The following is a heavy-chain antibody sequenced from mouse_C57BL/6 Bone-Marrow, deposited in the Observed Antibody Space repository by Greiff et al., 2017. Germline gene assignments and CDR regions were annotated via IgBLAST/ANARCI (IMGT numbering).Heavy chain of an antibody. D-gene: IGHD2-14*01. J-gene: IGHJ4*01. CDR2: IHPNSGST. V-gene: IGHV1-64*01. CDR3: ARVRRGYYYAMDY. Sequence: QVQLQQSGAELVKPGASVKLSCKASGYTFTSYWMHWVKQRPGQGLEWIGMIHPNSGSTNYNEKFKSKATLTVDKSSSTAYMQLSSLTSEDSAVYYCARVRRGYYYAMDYWGQGTSVTVSS. CDR1: GYTFTSYW.